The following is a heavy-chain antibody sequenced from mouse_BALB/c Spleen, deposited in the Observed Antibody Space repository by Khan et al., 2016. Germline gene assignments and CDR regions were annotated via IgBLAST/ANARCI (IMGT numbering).Heavy chain of an antibody. D-gene: IGHD2-14*01. CDR2: INPGSGGT. CDR3: AGGYDWYLDV. J-gene: IGHJ1*01. CDR1: GYAFTNYL. Sequence: QVQLKQSGAELVRPGTSVKVSCKASGYAFTNYLIEWVKQRPGQGLEWIGVINPGSGGTNYNEKFKGKATLTADTSSSTAYIQLSRMTSDDAAVCFGAGGYDWYLDVWGAGTTVTVSS. V-gene: IGHV1-54*01.